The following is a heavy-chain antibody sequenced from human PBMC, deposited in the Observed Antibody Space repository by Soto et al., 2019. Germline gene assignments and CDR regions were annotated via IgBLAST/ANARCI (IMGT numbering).Heavy chain of an antibody. CDR3: AKDGRGGASDY. CDR1: GYTFTGYY. Sequence: GASVKGSCKASGYTFTGYYMHWLRQAAGQGLEGVGWINPNSGGTNYVQKFQGRVTMTRDTSISTAYMELSRLRSDDTAVYYCAKDGRGGASDYWGQGTLVTVSS. J-gene: IGHJ4*02. CDR2: INPNSGGT. V-gene: IGHV1-2*02. D-gene: IGHD3-10*01.